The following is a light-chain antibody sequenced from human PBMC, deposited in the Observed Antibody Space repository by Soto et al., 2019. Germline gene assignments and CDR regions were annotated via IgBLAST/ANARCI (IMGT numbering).Light chain of an antibody. CDR2: TTD. J-gene: IGLJ3*02. CDR3: LLYFGGAQLV. V-gene: IGLV7-43*01. Sequence: QAVVTQEPSLTVSPGGTVTLTCASSTGAVTTGNYASWFQQKPGQAPRTLIYTTDNRHSWTPARFSGSLLGGKAVLTLSSVQPEDEADYYCLLYFGGAQLVFGGGTKLTVL. CDR1: TGAVTTGNY.